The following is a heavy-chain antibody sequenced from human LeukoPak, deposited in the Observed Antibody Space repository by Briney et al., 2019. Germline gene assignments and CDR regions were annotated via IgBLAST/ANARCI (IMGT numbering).Heavy chain of an antibody. Sequence: SETLSLTCAVYSGSFSGYYWSWIRQPPGKGLEWIGEINHSGSTNYNPSLKSRVTISVDTSKNQFSLKLSSVTAADTAVYYCARVRRIVVVPAAIRGGHFDYWGQGTLVTVSS. CDR3: ARVRRIVVVPAAIRGGHFDY. V-gene: IGHV4-34*01. J-gene: IGHJ4*02. CDR2: INHSGST. CDR1: SGSFSGYY. D-gene: IGHD2-2*02.